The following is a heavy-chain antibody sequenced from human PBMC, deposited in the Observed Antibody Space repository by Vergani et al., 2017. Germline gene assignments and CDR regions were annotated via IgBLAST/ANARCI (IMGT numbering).Heavy chain of an antibody. D-gene: IGHD2-21*02. Sequence: QVNLQESGPGLVKPSETLSLTCAVSGDSISSGNNWGWIRQPPGKGLEWIGYIYYSGSTNYNPSLKSRVTISVDTSKNQFSLKLSSVTAADTAVYYCARNPYCGGDCYSDAFDIWGQGTMVTVSS. J-gene: IGHJ3*02. V-gene: IGHV4-61*01. CDR2: IYYSGST. CDR1: GDSISSGNN. CDR3: ARNPYCGGDCYSDAFDI.